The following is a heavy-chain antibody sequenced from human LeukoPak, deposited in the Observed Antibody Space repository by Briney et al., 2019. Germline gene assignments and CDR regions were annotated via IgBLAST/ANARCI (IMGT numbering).Heavy chain of an antibody. V-gene: IGHV4-38-2*01. CDR2: VYHTGSTHYNGST. J-gene: IGHJ4*02. D-gene: IGHD6-6*01. CDR3: ARVGSSSAGFDY. Sequence: SETLSLTCAVSGSSISSGYYWAWIRQPPGKGLEWIGSVYHTGSTHYNGSTYYKPSLHSRLTVSADASKNQFSLNLRSVTAADTAVYYCARVGSSSAGFDYWGQGSLVTVSS. CDR1: GSSISSGYY.